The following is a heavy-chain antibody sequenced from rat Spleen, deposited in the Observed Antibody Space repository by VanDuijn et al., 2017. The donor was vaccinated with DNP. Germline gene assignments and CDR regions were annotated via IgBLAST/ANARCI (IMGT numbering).Heavy chain of an antibody. J-gene: IGHJ4*01. V-gene: IGHV2S75*01. D-gene: IGHD5-1*01. CDR3: TRESWGYVMDA. Sequence: QVQLKESGPVLVQASETLSLTCTVSGFSLTNYGVIWVRQSPGKGLEWMGIIWGDGNTDYNSALKSRLSINRDTSKSQVFLKMNSLETDETAIYYCTRESWGYVMDAWGQGASVTVSS. CDR1: GFSLTNYG. CDR2: IWGDGNT.